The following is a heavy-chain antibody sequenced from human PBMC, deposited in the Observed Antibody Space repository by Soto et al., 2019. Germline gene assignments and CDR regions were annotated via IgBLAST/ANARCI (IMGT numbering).Heavy chain of an antibody. J-gene: IGHJ4*02. D-gene: IGHD2-21*01. V-gene: IGHV4-30-2*01. CDR2: IYHRGST. Sequence: QLQLQESGSGLVKPSQTLSLTCAVSGGSISSGGYSWSWLRQPPGKGLECVGYIYHRGSTYYNPSMKSRVTISVDRSKNQFSLKLSSVTAADTAVYNCARGPPLLWWSQGTLVTVSS. CDR1: GGSISSGGYS. CDR3: ARGPPLLW.